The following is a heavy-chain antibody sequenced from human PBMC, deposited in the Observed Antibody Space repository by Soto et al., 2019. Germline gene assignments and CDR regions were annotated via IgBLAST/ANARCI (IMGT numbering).Heavy chain of an antibody. CDR3: AKDPYSGIYDTYDSCGMEV. CDR1: GFPFISYA. D-gene: IGHD1-26*01. V-gene: IGHV3-23*01. Sequence: EGHLLESGGGLVQPGGSLRLSCAASGFPFISYAMNWVRQAPGKGLEWVSAISGSGGSSYYADSVKGRFTISRDTSTNTVYLQRTSLRAEDTAVYYCAKDPYSGIYDTYDSCGMEVWGQGTTVTVSS. J-gene: IGHJ6*02. CDR2: ISGSGGSS.